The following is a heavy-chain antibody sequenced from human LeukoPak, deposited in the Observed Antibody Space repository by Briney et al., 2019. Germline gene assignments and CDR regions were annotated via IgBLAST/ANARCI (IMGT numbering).Heavy chain of an antibody. J-gene: IGHJ3*02. Sequence: PGGSLRLSCAASGFTVSSNYMSWVRQAPGKGLEWVSSISSSSSYIYYADSVKGRFTISRDNAKNSLYLQMNSLRAEDTAVYYCARDTVDTAMVSEGHGAFDIWGQGTMVTVSS. D-gene: IGHD5-18*01. CDR2: ISSSSSYI. CDR3: ARDTVDTAMVSEGHGAFDI. V-gene: IGHV3-21*01. CDR1: GFTVSSNY.